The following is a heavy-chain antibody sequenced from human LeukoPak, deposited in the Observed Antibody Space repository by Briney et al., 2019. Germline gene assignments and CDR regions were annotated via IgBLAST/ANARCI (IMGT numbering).Heavy chain of an antibody. D-gene: IGHD6-19*01. V-gene: IGHV4-59*12. CDR1: GGSISSYY. CDR2: IYYSGST. CDR3: ASVRGYSSGWYASGFDP. J-gene: IGHJ5*02. Sequence: RSSETLSLTCTVSGGSISSYYWSWIRQPPGKGLEWIGYIYYSGSTNYNPSLKSRVTISLDTSKNQFSLKLNSVTAADTAVYYCASVRGYSSGWYASGFDPWGQGTLVTVSS.